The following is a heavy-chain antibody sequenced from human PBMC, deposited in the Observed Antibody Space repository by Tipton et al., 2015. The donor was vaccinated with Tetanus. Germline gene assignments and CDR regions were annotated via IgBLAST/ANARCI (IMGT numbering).Heavy chain of an antibody. D-gene: IGHD2/OR15-2a*01. CDR3: SSSPGNHYLAFFDY. Sequence: TLSLTCNVSGDSINSGDYYWSWIRQPPGKGLEWIGYIYYSGSTHYNPSLKSRVTISIDTSKNQFSLRLSSVTAADTAVYYCSSSPGNHYLAFFDYWGRGTLVTVSS. CDR1: GDSINSGDYY. V-gene: IGHV4-30-4*01. CDR2: IYYSGST. J-gene: IGHJ4*02.